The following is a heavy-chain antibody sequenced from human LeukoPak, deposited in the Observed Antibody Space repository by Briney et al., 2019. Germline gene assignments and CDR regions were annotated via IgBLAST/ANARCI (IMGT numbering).Heavy chain of an antibody. J-gene: IGHJ4*02. V-gene: IGHV3-23*01. CDR2: ISSRGDST. CDR1: GFTFSNFA. CDR3: AKDGYDASGYPYYFDY. D-gene: IGHD3-22*01. Sequence: PGGSLRLSCAASGFTFSNFAMSWVRQTPGEGLEWVSAISSRGDSTYYTDSVKGRFTISRDNSKNTLYLQMDSLRAEDTAIYYCAKDGYDASGYPYYFDYWGQGTLVTVSS.